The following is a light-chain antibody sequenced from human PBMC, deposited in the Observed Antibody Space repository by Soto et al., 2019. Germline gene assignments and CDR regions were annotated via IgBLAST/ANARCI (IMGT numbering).Light chain of an antibody. CDR1: QSVSSSY. CDR3: QQYGSSPTWT. CDR2: GAS. V-gene: IGKV3-20*01. J-gene: IGKJ1*01. Sequence: EIVVTQSPGTLSLSPGERATLSCRASQSVSSSYLAWYQQKPGQAPRLLIYGASSRATGIPDRFSGSGSGTDFTLTISRLEPEDFAVYYCQQYGSSPTWTFGHGTKVEIK.